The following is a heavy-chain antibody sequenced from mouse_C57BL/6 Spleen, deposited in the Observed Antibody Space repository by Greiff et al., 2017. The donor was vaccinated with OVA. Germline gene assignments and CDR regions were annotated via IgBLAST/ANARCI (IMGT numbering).Heavy chain of an antibody. D-gene: IGHD2-3*01. CDR3: ARYDDGYYDDYAMDY. Sequence: LVESGPELVKPGASVKISCKASGYSFTDYNMNWVKQSNGKSLEWIGVINPNYGTTSYNQKFKGKATLTVDQSSSTAYMQLNSLTSEDSAVYYCARYDDGYYDDYAMDYWGQGTSVTVSS. J-gene: IGHJ4*01. CDR2: INPNYGTT. CDR1: GYSFTDYN. V-gene: IGHV1-39*01.